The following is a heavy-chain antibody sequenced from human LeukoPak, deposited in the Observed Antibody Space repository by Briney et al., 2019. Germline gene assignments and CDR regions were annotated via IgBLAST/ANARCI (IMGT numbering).Heavy chain of an antibody. CDR3: ARVEQWLVDLIGYFDY. D-gene: IGHD6-19*01. V-gene: IGHV4-61*02. Sequence: SQTLSLTCTVSGGSISSGSYYWSWIRQPAGKGLEWIGRIYTSGSTNYNPSLKSRVTISVDTSKNQFSLKLSSVTAADTAVYYCARVEQWLVDLIGYFDYWGQGTLVTVSP. J-gene: IGHJ4*02. CDR1: GGSISSGSYY. CDR2: IYTSGST.